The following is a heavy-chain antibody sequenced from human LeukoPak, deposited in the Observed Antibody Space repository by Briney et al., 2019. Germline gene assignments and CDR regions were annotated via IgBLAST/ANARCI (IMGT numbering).Heavy chain of an antibody. J-gene: IGHJ5*02. Sequence: GGSLRLSCAASGFTFSNAWMSWVRQAPGKGLEWVGRIKSKTDGGTTDYAAPVKGRFTISRDDSKNTLYLQMNSLKTEDTAVYYCTTDIGAGYDYVWGSYTWGQGTLVTVSS. CDR3: TTDIGAGYDYVWGSYT. CDR2: IKSKTDGGTT. D-gene: IGHD3-16*01. V-gene: IGHV3-15*01. CDR1: GFTFSNAW.